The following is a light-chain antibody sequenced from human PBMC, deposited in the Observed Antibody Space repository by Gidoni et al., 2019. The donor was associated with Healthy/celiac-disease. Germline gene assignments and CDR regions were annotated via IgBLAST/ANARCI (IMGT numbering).Light chain of an antibody. J-gene: IGKJ2*01. CDR2: WAS. CDR1: QSVLYRSNNENY. V-gene: IGKV4-1*01. CDR3: QQYYSTPYT. Sequence: DIVMTQSPDSLAVSLGERATINCKSSQSVLYRSNNENYLAWYQQKPGQPPKLLIFWASTRESGVPDRFSGRGSGTDFTLTISSLQAEDVAVYYCQQYYSTPYTFGQGTKLEI.